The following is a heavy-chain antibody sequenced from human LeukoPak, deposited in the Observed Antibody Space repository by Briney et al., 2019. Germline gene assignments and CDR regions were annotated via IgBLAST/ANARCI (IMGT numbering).Heavy chain of an antibody. CDR1: GFTFSNYS. CDR3: AKGATTER. V-gene: IGHV3-48*01. CDR2: ISGSSSTI. J-gene: IGHJ4*02. D-gene: IGHD1-1*01. Sequence: SGGSLGLSCAASGFTFSNYSMNWVRQAPGKGLEWISYISGSSSTIYYADSVKGRFTTSRDNDKSSLYLQMNSLRAEDTAFYYCAKGATTERWGQGTLVSVSS.